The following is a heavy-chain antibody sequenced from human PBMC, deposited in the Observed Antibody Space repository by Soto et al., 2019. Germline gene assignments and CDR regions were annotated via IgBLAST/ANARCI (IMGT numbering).Heavy chain of an antibody. Sequence: AGSLRLSFAASGFTFSSYWMSWVRQALGKGLQWVANIKQDGSENYYVDSVKVRFTLSRDNAKNSLQLHMSSLRDEDTVIYFCARVAYTNGWILDYGGKGSLVTVSS. D-gene: IGHD6-19*01. CDR1: GFTFSSYW. CDR3: ARVAYTNGWILDY. J-gene: IGHJ4*01. CDR2: IKQDGSEN. V-gene: IGHV3-7*01.